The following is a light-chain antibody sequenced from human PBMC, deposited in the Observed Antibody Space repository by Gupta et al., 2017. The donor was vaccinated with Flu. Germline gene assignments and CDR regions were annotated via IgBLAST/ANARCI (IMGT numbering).Light chain of an antibody. CDR3: CSYAGSYTSWV. V-gene: IGLV2-11*01. CDR1: SSDVGGYNY. J-gene: IGLJ3*02. Sequence: QPALTQPRSVSVTPGHTVTISCTGNSSDVGGYNYVPWYQQHPGKAPKLMIYDVSKRPSGVPDRFSGSKSGNTASLTISGLQAEDEADYYCCSYAGSYTSWVFGGGTKLTVL. CDR2: DVS.